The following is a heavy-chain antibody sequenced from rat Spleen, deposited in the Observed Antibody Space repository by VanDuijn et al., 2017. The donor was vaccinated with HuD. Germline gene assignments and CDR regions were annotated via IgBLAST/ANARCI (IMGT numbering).Heavy chain of an antibody. CDR2: MNPDGSST. V-gene: IGHV5-35*01. CDR3: ARTGFAY. Sequence: EVELVKSDGGLVQPGRSLNLSCAASGFTFSSSWLNWIRQAPGTGLEWVATMNPDGSSTYYPDTVKGRFVISKDNAKNTGYLQMKNLRSEDTAMYYCARTGFAYWGQGTLVTVSS. J-gene: IGHJ3*01. CDR1: GFTFSSSW.